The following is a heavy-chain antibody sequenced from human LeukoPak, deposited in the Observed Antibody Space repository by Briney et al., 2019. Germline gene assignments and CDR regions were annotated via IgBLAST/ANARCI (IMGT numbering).Heavy chain of an antibody. CDR3: ATMKAVRVNDFWSGYPDY. CDR1: GYTLTELS. J-gene: IGHJ4*02. Sequence: GASVKVSCKVSGYTLTELSMHWVRQAPGKGLEWMGGFDPEDGETIYAQKFQGRVTMTEDTSTDTAYMELSSLRSEDTAVYYCATMKAVRVNDFWSGYPDYWGQGTLVTVSS. CDR2: FDPEDGET. V-gene: IGHV1-24*01. D-gene: IGHD3-3*01.